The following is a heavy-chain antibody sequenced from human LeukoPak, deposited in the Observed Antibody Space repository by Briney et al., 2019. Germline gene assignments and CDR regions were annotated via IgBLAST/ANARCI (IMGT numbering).Heavy chain of an antibody. CDR1: GYTFTSYY. CDR2: INPSGGST. D-gene: IGHD3-22*01. J-gene: IGHJ4*02. Sequence: GASVKVSCKASGYTFTSYYMHWVRQAPGQGLEWMGIINPSGGSTSYAQKFQGRVTMTRETSTSTVYMELSSLRSEDTAVYYCARYSYPTRGTVVVPALDYWGQGTLVTVSS. V-gene: IGHV1-46*01. CDR3: ARYSYPTRGTVVVPALDY.